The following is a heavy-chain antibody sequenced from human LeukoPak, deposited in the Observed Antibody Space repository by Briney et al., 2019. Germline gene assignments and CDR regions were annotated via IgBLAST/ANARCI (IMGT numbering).Heavy chain of an antibody. CDR3: AARGYSYAEGWWFDP. CDR2: IYHSGST. D-gene: IGHD5-18*01. J-gene: IGHJ5*02. Sequence: SQTLSLTCAVSGGSISSGGYSWSWIRQPPGRGLEWIGYIYHSGSTYYNPSLKSRVTISVDRSKNQFSLKLSSVTAADTAVYYCAARGYSYAEGWWFDPWGQGTLVTVSS. CDR1: GGSISSGGYS. V-gene: IGHV4-30-2*01.